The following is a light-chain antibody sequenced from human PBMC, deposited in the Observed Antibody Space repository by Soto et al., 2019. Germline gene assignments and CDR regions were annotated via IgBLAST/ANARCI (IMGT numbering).Light chain of an antibody. J-gene: IGKJ1*01. Sequence: DIQMTSSPSSLSASVGDRVTITCRASQSISSYLNWYQQKPGKAPKLLIYAASSLQSGVPSRFSGSGSGTDSTLTISSLQPEDFATYYSQQSYSTPRTFGQGTKVDIK. CDR3: QQSYSTPRT. CDR2: AAS. CDR1: QSISSY. V-gene: IGKV1-39*01.